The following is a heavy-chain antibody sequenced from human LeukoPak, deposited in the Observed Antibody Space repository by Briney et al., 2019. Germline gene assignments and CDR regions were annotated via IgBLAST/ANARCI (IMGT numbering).Heavy chain of an antibody. J-gene: IGHJ4*02. CDR2: ISYDGSNK. D-gene: IGHD1/OR15-1a*01. V-gene: IGHV3-30-3*01. Sequence: GGSLRLSCAASGFTFSSYAMHWVRQAPGKGLEWVAVISYDGSNKYYADSVKGRFTISRDNSKNTLYLQMNSLRAEDTAVYYCARWSTTPDTEAGDYWGQGTLVTVSS. CDR3: ARWSTTPDTEAGDY. CDR1: GFTFSSYA.